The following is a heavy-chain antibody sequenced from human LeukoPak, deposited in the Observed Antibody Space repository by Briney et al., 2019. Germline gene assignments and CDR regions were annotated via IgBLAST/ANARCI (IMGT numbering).Heavy chain of an antibody. CDR3: AIRIAVPGGFDN. CDR2: INGDGSVT. J-gene: IGHJ4*02. Sequence: GGSLRLSCAASGFTFSSYWMHWVRHAPGKGPVWVSHINGDGSVTGYADSVKGRFTISRDNARYTLYVQMNSLRVEDTAVYYCAIRIAVPGGFDNWGQGTLVTVAS. CDR1: GFTFSSYW. V-gene: IGHV3-74*01. D-gene: IGHD6-19*01.